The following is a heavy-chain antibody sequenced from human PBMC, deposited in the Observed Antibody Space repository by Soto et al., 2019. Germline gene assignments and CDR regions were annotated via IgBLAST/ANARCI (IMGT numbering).Heavy chain of an antibody. CDR2: TSHASDNT. J-gene: IGHJ6*02. Sequence: EVQLLESGGGLVQPGGSMRLSCVASGFNFRGYYMAWVRQAPEKGPEWVSGTSHASDNTQSAASVKGRFTISRDNSKNSLFLQMASLRAEDTAVYCCAKDLHWYGMDVWGQGTTVTVSS. CDR1: GFNFRGYY. V-gene: IGHV3-23*01. D-gene: IGHD1-1*01. CDR3: AKDLHWYGMDV.